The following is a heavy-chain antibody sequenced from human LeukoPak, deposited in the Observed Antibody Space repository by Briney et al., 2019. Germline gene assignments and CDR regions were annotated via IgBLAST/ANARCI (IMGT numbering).Heavy chain of an antibody. V-gene: IGHV4-39*01. J-gene: IGHJ4*02. D-gene: IGHD2-2*01. CDR3: ARRRCSSTSCSDY. Sequence: PSETLSLTCTVSGGSISSSSYYWGWIRQPPGKGLEWIGSIYYSGSTYYNPSLKSRVTISVDTSKNQFSLKLSSVTAADTAVYYCARRRCSSTSCSDYWGQGTLVTVSS. CDR2: IYYSGST. CDR1: GGSISSSSYY.